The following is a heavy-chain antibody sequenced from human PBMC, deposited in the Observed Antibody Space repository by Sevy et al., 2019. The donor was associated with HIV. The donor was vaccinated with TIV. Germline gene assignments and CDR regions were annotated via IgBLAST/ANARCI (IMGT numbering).Heavy chain of an antibody. CDR2: IYHSGYS. CDR3: ARAIGTQVAGLYYFDY. Sequence: SETLSLTCAVSGYSISSDYYWGWTRQPPGKGLEWIGSIYHSGYSYYNSSLKSRVTISVDTSKNQFSLKLSSVTAADTAVYYCARAIGTQVAGLYYFDYWGQGTLVTVSS. J-gene: IGHJ4*02. CDR1: GYSISSDYY. V-gene: IGHV4-38-2*01. D-gene: IGHD6-19*01.